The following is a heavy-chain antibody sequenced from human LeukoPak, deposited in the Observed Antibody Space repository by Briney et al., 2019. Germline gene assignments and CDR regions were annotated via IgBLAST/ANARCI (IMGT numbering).Heavy chain of an antibody. CDR2: INHSGST. CDR1: GGSFSGYY. V-gene: IGHV4-34*01. Sequence: PSETLSLTCAVYGGSFSGYYWSWIRQPPGKGLEWIGEINHSGSTNYNPSLKSRVTISVDTSKNQFSLQLSSVTAADTAVYYCARAESIFGVVITWFDPWGQGTLVTVSS. CDR3: ARAESIFGVVITWFDP. J-gene: IGHJ5*02. D-gene: IGHD3-3*01.